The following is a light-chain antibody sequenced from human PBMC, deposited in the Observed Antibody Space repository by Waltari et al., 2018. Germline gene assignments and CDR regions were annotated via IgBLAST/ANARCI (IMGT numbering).Light chain of an antibody. Sequence: EIVMTQSPATLSVSPGERATLPCRASQSVSSNLAWYQQKPGQAPRLPIYGASTRATGIPARFSGSGSGTEFTLTISSLQSEDFAVYYCQQYNNWPFGFGQGTRLEIK. CDR1: QSVSSN. CDR3: QQYNNWPFG. V-gene: IGKV3-15*01. CDR2: GAS. J-gene: IGKJ5*01.